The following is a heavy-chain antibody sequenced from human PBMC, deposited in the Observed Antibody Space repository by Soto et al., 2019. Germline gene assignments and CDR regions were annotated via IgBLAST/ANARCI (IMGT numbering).Heavy chain of an antibody. CDR3: ARRGAQQLDHYFDY. CDR1: GGPFSSYA. CDR2: IIPIFGTA. V-gene: IGHV1-69*13. D-gene: IGHD1-1*01. J-gene: IGHJ4*02. Sequence: SVKVCFKASGGPFSSYATSLVRQAPGQGLEWMGGIIPIFGTANYAQKFQGRVTITADESTRTAYMELSSLRSEDTAVYYCARRGAQQLDHYFDYWGKGTLVTVSS.